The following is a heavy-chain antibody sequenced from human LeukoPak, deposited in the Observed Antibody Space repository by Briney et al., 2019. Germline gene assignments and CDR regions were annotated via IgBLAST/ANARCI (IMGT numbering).Heavy chain of an antibody. J-gene: IGHJ6*03. Sequence: SETLSLTCTVSGGSISSSSYYWGWIRQPPGKGLEWIGSIYYSGSTYYNPSLKSRVTISVDTSKNQFSLKLSSVTAADTAVYYCARGRYDFWSGYLFYMDVWAKGPRSPSP. CDR3: ARGRYDFWSGYLFYMDV. CDR2: IYYSGST. V-gene: IGHV4-39*07. D-gene: IGHD3-3*01. CDR1: GGSISSSSYY.